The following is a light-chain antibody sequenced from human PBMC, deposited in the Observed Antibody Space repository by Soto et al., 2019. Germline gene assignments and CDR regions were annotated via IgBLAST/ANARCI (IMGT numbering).Light chain of an antibody. CDR2: EVS. Sequence: QSVLTQPASVSGSPGQSITISCTGTSSDIGGYNYVSWYQQHPGKAPKLMIYEVSNRPSGVSNRFSGSKSGNTASLTISGLQAEDEADYFCSSHSTRSTYVFGTSTKLTVL. J-gene: IGLJ1*01. V-gene: IGLV2-14*03. CDR3: SSHSTRSTYV. CDR1: SSDIGGYNY.